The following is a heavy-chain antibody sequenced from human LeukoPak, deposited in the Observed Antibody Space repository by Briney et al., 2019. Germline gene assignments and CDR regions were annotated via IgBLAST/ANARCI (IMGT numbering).Heavy chain of an antibody. CDR2: ISNDGTTT. J-gene: IGHJ4*02. CDR1: GYTFSNYY. Sequence: GGSLRLSCEASGYTFSNYYMHWVRQGPGKGLVWVSRISNDGTTTAYADSVKGRFTIPRDNAKNTLYLQMSSLRAEDTAVYYCTSIFDHYWGQGTLVTVSS. CDR3: TSIFDHY. V-gene: IGHV3-74*01. D-gene: IGHD3-3*01.